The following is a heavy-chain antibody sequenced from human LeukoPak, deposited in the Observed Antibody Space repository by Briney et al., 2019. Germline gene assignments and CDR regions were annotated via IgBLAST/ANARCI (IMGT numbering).Heavy chain of an antibody. V-gene: IGHV3-48*01. CDR3: AKGPWLAYPYYFDY. CDR2: ISGSSDDI. J-gene: IGHJ4*02. CDR1: GFTFSSHR. Sequence: PGGSLRLSCAASGFTFSSHRMNWVRQAPGKGLEWVADISGSSDDIHYADSVTGRFTISRDNAKNSVYLQMSSLRAEGTAVYCAKGPWLAYPYYFDYWGQGTLVTVSS. D-gene: IGHD6-19*01.